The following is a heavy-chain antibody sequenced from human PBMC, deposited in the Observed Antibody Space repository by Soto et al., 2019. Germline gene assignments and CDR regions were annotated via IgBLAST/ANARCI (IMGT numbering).Heavy chain of an antibody. CDR2: INWNGGST. CDR3: ARDFKRVVVVAATPWFDP. V-gene: IGHV3-20*01. Sequence: GGSLRLSCAASGFTFDDYGMSWVRQAPGKGLEWVSGINWNGGSTGYADSVKGRFTISRDNAKNSLYLQMNSLRAEDTALYHCARDFKRVVVVAATPWFDPWGQGTLVTVSS. D-gene: IGHD2-15*01. CDR1: GFTFDDYG. J-gene: IGHJ5*02.